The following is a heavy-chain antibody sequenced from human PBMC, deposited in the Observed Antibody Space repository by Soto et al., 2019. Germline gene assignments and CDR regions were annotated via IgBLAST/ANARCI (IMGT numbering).Heavy chain of an antibody. D-gene: IGHD1-1*01. V-gene: IGHV1-3*01. CDR3: ARGKGMEENYYYYGLDI. CDR2: INGGTGQT. Sequence: ASVKVSCKASGYSFSTYAMHWVRQAPGQSLEWMGWINGGTGQTKFSQRFQDRITITRDTAASTAYMELSSLRSEDTAVYYCARGKGMEENYYYYGLDIWGQGTTVTVSS. J-gene: IGHJ6*02. CDR1: GYSFSTYA.